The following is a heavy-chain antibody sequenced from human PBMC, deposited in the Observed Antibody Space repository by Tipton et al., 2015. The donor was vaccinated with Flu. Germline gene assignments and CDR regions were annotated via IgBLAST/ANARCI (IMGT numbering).Heavy chain of an antibody. CDR1: GFSFSGYE. J-gene: IGHJ4*02. V-gene: IGHV3-48*03. CDR3: AKVGLDSWYEIDY. D-gene: IGHD6-13*01. Sequence: QLVQSGGALVQPGGSLRLSCAVSGFSFSGYEMNWVRQAPGKGLEWVSQISPNGFKAYYADSVRGRFTISRDNSKNTLYLQMNSLSGDDTAVYYCAKVGLDSWYEIDYWGQGTLVTVSS. CDR2: ISPNGFKA.